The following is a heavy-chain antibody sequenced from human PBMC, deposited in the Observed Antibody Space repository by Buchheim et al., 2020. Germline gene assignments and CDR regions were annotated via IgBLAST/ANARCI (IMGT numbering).Heavy chain of an antibody. D-gene: IGHD4-17*01. Sequence: QVQLVESGGGVVQPGRSLRLSCAASGFTFSSYGMHWVRQAPGKGLEWVAVISYDGSNKYYADSVKGRFTISRDNSKNTLYLQMNSLRAEDTAVYYCAKGGTMTTVNPVDYWGQGTL. CDR2: ISYDGSNK. CDR3: AKGGTMTTVNPVDY. V-gene: IGHV3-30*18. J-gene: IGHJ4*02. CDR1: GFTFSSYG.